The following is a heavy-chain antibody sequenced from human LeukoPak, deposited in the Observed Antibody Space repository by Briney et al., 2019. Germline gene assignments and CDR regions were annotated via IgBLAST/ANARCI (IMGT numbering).Heavy chain of an antibody. CDR3: TRDINYSTAFDI. V-gene: IGHV1-18*01. J-gene: IGHJ3*02. CDR1: GYIFTNYG. CDR2: LSVYKGNT. Sequence: ASVKVSCKASGYIFTNYGISWVRQAPGQGLEWMGWLSVYKGNTNYAQHLQGRVTMTTDTSTNTAYMELRSLRSDDTAMYYCTRDINYSTAFDIWGQGTMVTVSS. D-gene: IGHD4-11*01.